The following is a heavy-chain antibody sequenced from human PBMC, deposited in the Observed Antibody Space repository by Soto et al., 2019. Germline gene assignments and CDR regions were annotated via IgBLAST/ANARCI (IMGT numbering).Heavy chain of an antibody. CDR2: IIPIFGTA. CDR3: AKRITMVRGFTIMVYAFDI. V-gene: IGHV1-69*01. J-gene: IGHJ3*02. CDR1: GGTFSSYA. Sequence: QVQLVQSGAEVKKPGSSVKVSCKASGGTFSSYAISWVRQAPGQGLEWMGGIIPIFGTANYAQKFQGRVTITADESTSSAYMELSSLRSEDTAVYYCAKRITMVRGFTIMVYAFDIWGQGTMVTVSS. D-gene: IGHD3-10*01.